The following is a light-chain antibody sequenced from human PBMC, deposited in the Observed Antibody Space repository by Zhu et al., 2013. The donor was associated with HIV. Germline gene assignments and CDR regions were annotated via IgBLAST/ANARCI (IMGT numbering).Light chain of an antibody. J-gene: IGLJ2*01. CDR2: EVS. V-gene: IGLV2-14*01. CDR1: SSDVGAYNY. Sequence: QSALTQPRSVSGSPGQSVTISCTGTSSDVGAYNYVSWYQQHPDKAPKLMIYEVSNRPSGVSNRFSGSKSGNTASLTISGLQAEDEGDYYCSSYTKTTTLVFGGGTKLTVL. CDR3: SSYTKTTTLV.